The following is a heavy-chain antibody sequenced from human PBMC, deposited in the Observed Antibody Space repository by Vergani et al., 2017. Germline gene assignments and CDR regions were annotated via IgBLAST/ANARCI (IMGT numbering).Heavy chain of an antibody. J-gene: IGHJ4*02. V-gene: IGHV4-39*07. CDR2: ISHSGYT. CDR1: GGSINNNDYY. Sequence: QVQLQESGPGLVKPSQTLSLTCTVSGGSINNNDYYWGWIRQPPGKGLEWIGSISHSGYTFYSPSLKSRVSMSVDTSKNQFSLRVNSVTAADTAVYYCVRDPWESGGPYSGCWGRGTLVSVSS. CDR3: VRDPWESGGPYSGC. D-gene: IGHD2-15*01.